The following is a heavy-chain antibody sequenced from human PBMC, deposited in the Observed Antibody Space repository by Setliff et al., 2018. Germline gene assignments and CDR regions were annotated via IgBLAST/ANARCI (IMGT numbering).Heavy chain of an antibody. Sequence: SETLSLTCTVSGGSISSHYWSWIRQPPGKGLEWIGSIYYSGSTNYDPSLKSRVTISVDTSKNQFSLKLSSVTAADTAVYYCARVVLRVYNWFDPWGQGTLVTVSS. J-gene: IGHJ5*02. CDR1: GGSISSHY. V-gene: IGHV4-59*11. CDR3: ARVVLRVYNWFDP. CDR2: IYYSGST. D-gene: IGHD2-2*01.